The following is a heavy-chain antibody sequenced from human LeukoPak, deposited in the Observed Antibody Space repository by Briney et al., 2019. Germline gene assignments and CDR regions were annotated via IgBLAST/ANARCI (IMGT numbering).Heavy chain of an antibody. CDR2: IRYDGSNK. Sequence: PGGSLRLSCAASEFTFRSYGMHWVRQAPGKGLDWVAFIRYDGSNKYYADSVKGRFTISRDNSKNTLYLQMNSLRAEDTAVYYCARRAGAYSHPYDYWGQGTLVTVSS. D-gene: IGHD4/OR15-4a*01. V-gene: IGHV3-30*02. CDR1: EFTFRSYG. CDR3: ARRAGAYSHPYDY. J-gene: IGHJ4*02.